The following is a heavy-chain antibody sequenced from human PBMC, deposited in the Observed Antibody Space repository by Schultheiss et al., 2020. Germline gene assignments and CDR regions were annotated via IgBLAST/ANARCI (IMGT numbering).Heavy chain of an antibody. CDR2: IYYSGST. CDR3: ARDLRKSAVAGKEDYFDY. V-gene: IGHV4-30-4*02. CDR1: GGSISSGDYY. Sequence: SETLSLTCTVSGGSISSGDYYWSWIRQPPGKGLEWIGYIYYSGSTYYNPSLKSRVTISVDTSKNQFSLKLSSVTAADTAVYYCARDLRKSAVAGKEDYFDYWGQGTMVTVSS. J-gene: IGHJ4*02. D-gene: IGHD6-19*01.